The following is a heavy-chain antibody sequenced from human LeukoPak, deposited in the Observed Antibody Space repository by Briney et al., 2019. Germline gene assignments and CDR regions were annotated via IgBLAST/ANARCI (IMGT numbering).Heavy chain of an antibody. J-gene: IGHJ6*04. D-gene: IGHD1-1*01. V-gene: IGHV3-30*04. CDR2: ISYERSNK. Sequence: GRSLRLSCAASGFTFSSYAMHWVRQAPGKGLEWVAVISYERSNKYYADSVKGRFTISRDNSKNTLYLQMNSLRAEDTAVYYCARAQLEGPVGVLYYGMDVWGKGTTVTVSS. CDR1: GFTFSSYA. CDR3: ARAQLEGPVGVLYYGMDV.